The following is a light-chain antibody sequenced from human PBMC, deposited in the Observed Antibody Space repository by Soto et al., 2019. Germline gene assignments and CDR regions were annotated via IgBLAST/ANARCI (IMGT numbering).Light chain of an antibody. CDR2: DAS. V-gene: IGKV3-20*01. CDR3: QQYGSSPIT. CDR1: QSVSSH. J-gene: IGKJ5*01. Sequence: EIVLTQSPATLSLSPGERATLSCRASQSVSSHLAWYQQKPVQSPRLLIYDASNRATGIPDRFSGSGSGTDFTLTISRLEPEDFAVYYCQQYGSSPITFGQGTRLEIK.